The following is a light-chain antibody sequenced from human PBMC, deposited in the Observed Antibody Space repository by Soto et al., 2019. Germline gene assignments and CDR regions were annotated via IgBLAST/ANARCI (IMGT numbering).Light chain of an antibody. Sequence: QSALTQPASVSGSPGQSITISCTGTSSDVGGYNYVSWYQQHPGKAPKLIIYDVSNRTSGVSNRFSGSKSGNTASLTISWLPAEDEDDYYCRSYTSSSTLVVFGGGTKLTVL. CDR3: RSYTSSSTLVV. J-gene: IGLJ3*02. CDR1: SSDVGGYNY. V-gene: IGLV2-14*01. CDR2: DVS.